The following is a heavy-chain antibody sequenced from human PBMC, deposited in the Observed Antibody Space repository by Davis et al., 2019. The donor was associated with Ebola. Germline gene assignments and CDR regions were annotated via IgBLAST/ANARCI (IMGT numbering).Heavy chain of an antibody. Sequence: SQTLSLTCAISGDSVSSNTAAWNWIRQSPSFFLFCLGRTYYRSKWFVDYAVSVKSRITINPDTSKNQFSLHLSTVTPEDTAVYYCARDPPYDQGYDYWGQGTQVTVSS. CDR2: TYYRSKWFV. CDR3: ARDPPYDQGYDY. J-gene: IGHJ4*02. V-gene: IGHV6-1*01. CDR1: GDSVSSNTAA. D-gene: IGHD3-22*01.